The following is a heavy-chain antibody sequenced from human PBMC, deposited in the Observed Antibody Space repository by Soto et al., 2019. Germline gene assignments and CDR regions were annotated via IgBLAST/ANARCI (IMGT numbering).Heavy chain of an antibody. CDR2: AAYSGGT. Sequence: SETLSLTCTVSGGSIANNNYFWGWVRQPPGKGLEWIGSAAYSGGTYKNPSLKSRVTVSVDTSKNQFSLKLTSVTAADTAVYYCAKVVVGATSHSDFDSWGQGTMVTVSS. V-gene: IGHV4-39*01. CDR1: GGSIANNNYF. CDR3: AKVVVGATSHSDFDS. J-gene: IGHJ4*02. D-gene: IGHD2-15*01.